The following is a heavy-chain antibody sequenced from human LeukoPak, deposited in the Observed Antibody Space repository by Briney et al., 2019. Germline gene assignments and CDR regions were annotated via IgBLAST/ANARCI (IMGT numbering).Heavy chain of an antibody. CDR1: GLTFNTYG. CDR3: ARLPYNWNDD. V-gene: IGHV3-48*01. CDR2: ISSSRSTI. J-gene: IGHJ5*02. Sequence: PGGSLRLSCAVSGLTFNTYGMNWIRQAPGKGLGWGSYISSSRSTIYYADSVKGRFTIYRDNVKNTVYLQMNSLRAEDTAVYYCARLPYNWNDDRGQGTLVTVSS.